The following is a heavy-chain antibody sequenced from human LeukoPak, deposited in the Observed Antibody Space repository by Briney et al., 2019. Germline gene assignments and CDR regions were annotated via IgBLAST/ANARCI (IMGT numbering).Heavy chain of an antibody. D-gene: IGHD5-12*01. CDR3: AREVEDVRWLRLYNWFDP. CDR2: ISYDGSNK. V-gene: IGHV3-30*04. CDR1: GFTFSSYA. Sequence: GGSLRLSCAASGFTFSSYAMHWVRQAPGKGLEWVAVISYDGSNKYYADSVKGRFTISRDNSKNTLYPQMNSLRAEDTAVYYCAREVEDVRWLRLYNWFDPWGQGTLVTVSS. J-gene: IGHJ5*02.